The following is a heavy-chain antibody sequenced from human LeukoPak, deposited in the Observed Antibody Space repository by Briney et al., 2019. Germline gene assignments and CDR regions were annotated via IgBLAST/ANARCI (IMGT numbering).Heavy chain of an antibody. CDR3: ASSGEDLWSGYRPNWFDP. D-gene: IGHD3-3*01. Sequence: SETLSLTCTVSGGSISIYYWSCIRQPPGKGLEWIGYIYYSGSTNYNPSLKSRVTISVDTSKNQFSLKLSSVTAADTAVYYCASSGEDLWSGYRPNWFDPWGQGTLVIVSS. CDR1: GGSISIYY. V-gene: IGHV4-59*01. J-gene: IGHJ5*02. CDR2: IYYSGST.